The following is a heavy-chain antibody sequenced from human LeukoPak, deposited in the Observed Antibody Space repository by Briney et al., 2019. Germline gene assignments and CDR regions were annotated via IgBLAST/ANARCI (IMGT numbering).Heavy chain of an antibody. J-gene: IGHJ4*02. CDR3: ARLVRGIYDYFDY. CDR2: IYFSGIT. Sequence: PSETLSLTCTVSGGSITSSTYYWGWIRQPPGKGLEWIGSIYFSGITYYNPSLKSRVTISVDTSRTQSSPKLSSVTAADTAVYYCARLVRGIYDYFDYWGQGTLVTVSS. CDR1: GGSITSSTYY. D-gene: IGHD3-10*01. V-gene: IGHV4-39*07.